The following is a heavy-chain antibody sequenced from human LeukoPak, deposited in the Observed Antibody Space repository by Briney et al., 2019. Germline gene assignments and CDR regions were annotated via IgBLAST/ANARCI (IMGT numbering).Heavy chain of an antibody. Sequence: GSLRLSCTASGFSFSGHWMHWARQLPGKGLVWVSRISPTGSTTSYAGSVKGRFTVFRDNAKNTLYLQVNNLRAEDTAVYYCARGPNSNWSGLDFWGQGTLLTVSS. V-gene: IGHV3-74*01. J-gene: IGHJ4*02. CDR2: ISPTGSTT. CDR3: ARGPNSNWSGLDF. D-gene: IGHD6-6*01. CDR1: GFSFSGHW.